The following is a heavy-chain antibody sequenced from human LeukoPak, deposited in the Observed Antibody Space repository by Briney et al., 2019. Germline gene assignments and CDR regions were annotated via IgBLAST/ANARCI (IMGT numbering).Heavy chain of an antibody. CDR3: AGEQLVLPFDY. CDR2: IKQDGSEK. CDR1: GFTFSSYW. D-gene: IGHD6-13*01. Sequence: PGGSLGFSCAASGFTFSSYWMSWVRQAPGKGLEWVANIKQDGSEKYYVDSVKGRFTISRDNAKNSLYLQMNSLRAEDTAVYYCAGEQLVLPFDYWGQGTLVTVSS. J-gene: IGHJ4*02. V-gene: IGHV3-7*01.